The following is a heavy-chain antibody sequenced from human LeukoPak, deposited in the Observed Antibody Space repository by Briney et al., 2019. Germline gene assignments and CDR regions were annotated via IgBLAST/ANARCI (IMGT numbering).Heavy chain of an antibody. CDR2: IWYDGSNK. J-gene: IGHJ4*02. D-gene: IGHD6-13*01. Sequence: PGRCLRLSCAASGFTFSSYGMHWVLQAPGKGLEWVAVIWYDGSNKYYADSVKGRFTTSRDNSKNTLYLQMNSLRAEDTAVYYCAKDLKYSSSWYVRGFDYWGQGTLVTVSS. V-gene: IGHV3-33*06. CDR3: AKDLKYSSSWYVRGFDY. CDR1: GFTFSSYG.